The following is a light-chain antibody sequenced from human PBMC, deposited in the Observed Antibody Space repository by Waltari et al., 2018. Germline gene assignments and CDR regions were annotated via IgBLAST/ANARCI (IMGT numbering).Light chain of an antibody. J-gene: IGKJ5*01. Sequence: EIVLTQSPATLSLSPGERATLSCRASQSVSSYLAWYQQKPGQAPRLLIYDASNRATGIPARFSGSGPGTDCTLTISSLEPEDFAVYYCQQRSNWQITFGQGTRLEIK. CDR2: DAS. CDR1: QSVSSY. CDR3: QQRSNWQIT. V-gene: IGKV3D-11*02.